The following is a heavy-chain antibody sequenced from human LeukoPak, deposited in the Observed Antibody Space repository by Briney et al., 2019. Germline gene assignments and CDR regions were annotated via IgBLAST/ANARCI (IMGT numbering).Heavy chain of an antibody. CDR2: IVVGSGNT. Sequence: SVKVSCKASGFTFTSSAMQWVRQARGQRLEWIGWIVVGSGNTNYAQKFQERVTITRDMSASTAYMELSRLRSEDTAVYYCATDRGAHCGGDCLDYWGQGTLVTVSS. D-gene: IGHD2-21*02. V-gene: IGHV1-58*02. CDR1: GFTFTSSA. J-gene: IGHJ4*02. CDR3: ATDRGAHCGGDCLDY.